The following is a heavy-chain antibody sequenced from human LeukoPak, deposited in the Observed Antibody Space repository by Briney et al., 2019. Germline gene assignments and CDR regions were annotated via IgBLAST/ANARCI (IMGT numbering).Heavy chain of an antibody. CDR1: GFTFDDYA. CDR2: ISWNSGSI. V-gene: IGHV3-9*03. Sequence: GGSLRLSCAASGFTFDDYAMHWVRHAPGKGLEWVSGISWNSGSIGYADSVKGRFTISRDNAKNSLYLQMNSLRAEDMALYYCARETIAAAGTLLRAFDIWGQGTMVTVSS. J-gene: IGHJ3*02. D-gene: IGHD6-13*01. CDR3: ARETIAAAGTLLRAFDI.